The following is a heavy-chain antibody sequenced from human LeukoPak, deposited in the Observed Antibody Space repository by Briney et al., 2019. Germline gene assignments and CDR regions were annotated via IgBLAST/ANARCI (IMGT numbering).Heavy chain of an antibody. D-gene: IGHD1-26*01. CDR1: GASITSESYF. Sequence: PSETLSLTCNVSGASITSESYFWSWMRQHPGKGLEWIGYMHHSGRTYYNASLKSRVTISVDTSKSQFSLKVNSVTAADTAVYYCARVRGAPAFYYYGIDVWGQRTTVTVSS. CDR2: MHHSGRT. CDR3: ARVRGAPAFYYYGIDV. V-gene: IGHV4-31*03. J-gene: IGHJ6*02.